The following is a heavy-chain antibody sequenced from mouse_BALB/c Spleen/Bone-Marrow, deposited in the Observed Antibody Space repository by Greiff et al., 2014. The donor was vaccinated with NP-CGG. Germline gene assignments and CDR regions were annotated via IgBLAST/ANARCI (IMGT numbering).Heavy chain of an antibody. CDR3: TRHGGYYPYYYAMDY. V-gene: IGHV5-12-1*01. CDR2: LSHGGGTT. J-gene: IGHJ4*01. D-gene: IGHD2-3*01. Sequence: EVQVVESGGGLVKPGGSLKLSCAASGFAFSSYDMSWVRQTPEKRLEWVAYLSHGGGTTYYSDTVKGRFTISRDNAKNTLYLQMSSLKSEDTAIYYCTRHGGYYPYYYAMDYWGQGTSVTVSS. CDR1: GFAFSSYD.